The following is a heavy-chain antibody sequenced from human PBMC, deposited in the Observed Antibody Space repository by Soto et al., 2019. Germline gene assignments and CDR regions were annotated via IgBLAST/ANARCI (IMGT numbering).Heavy chain of an antibody. CDR3: ARDLAMRGAYSGWFDP. D-gene: IGHD3-16*01. CDR1: GFMFDDYA. V-gene: IGHV3-9*01. CDR2: ISWSGSII. Sequence: EVQLVESGGNLVQPGRSLRLSCAASGFMFDDYAMHWVRQAPGKGLEWVSGISWSGSIIGYADSVAGRFTVSRDNAKSSLHLQMNSLRVEDTAFYYCARDLAMRGAYSGWFDPWGQGTLVTVSS. J-gene: IGHJ5*02.